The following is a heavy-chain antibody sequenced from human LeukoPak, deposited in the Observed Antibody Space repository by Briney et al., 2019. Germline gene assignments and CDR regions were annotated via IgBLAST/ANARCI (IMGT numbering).Heavy chain of an antibody. J-gene: IGHJ6*02. Sequence: ASVKVSCKASGYTFTGYYMHWVRQAPGQGLEWMGWINPNSGGTSYAQKFQGRVTMTRDTSISTAYMELSRLRSDDTAVYYCARTLRSINYYYYYGMDVWGQGTTVTVSS. CDR3: ARTLRSINYYYYYGMDV. CDR1: GYTFTGYY. V-gene: IGHV1-2*02. CDR2: INPNSGGT. D-gene: IGHD4-17*01.